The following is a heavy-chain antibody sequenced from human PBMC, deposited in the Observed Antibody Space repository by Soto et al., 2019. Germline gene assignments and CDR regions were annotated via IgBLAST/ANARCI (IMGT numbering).Heavy chain of an antibody. V-gene: IGHV3-21*01. CDR2: ISSSSSYI. J-gene: IGHJ3*02. CDR3: ARMETHRLSAFDI. CDR1: GFTFSSYS. Sequence: AGGSLRLSCAASGFTFSSYSMNWVRQAPGKGLEWVSSISSSSSYIYYADSVKGRFTISRDNAKNSLYLQMNSLRAEDTAVYYCARMETHRLSAFDIWGQGTMVTVSS. D-gene: IGHD3-3*01.